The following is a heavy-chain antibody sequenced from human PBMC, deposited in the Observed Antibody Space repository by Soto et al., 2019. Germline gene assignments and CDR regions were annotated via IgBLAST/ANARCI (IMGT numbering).Heavy chain of an antibody. Sequence: SETLSLTCTVSGGSISSYYWSWIRQPPGKGLEWIGYIYYSGSTNYNPSLKSRVTISVDTSKNQFSLKLSSVTAADTAVYYCARGPLLWIGELLSNWFDPWGQGTLVTVSS. V-gene: IGHV4-59*01. CDR1: GGSISSYY. CDR2: IYYSGST. CDR3: ARGPLLWIGELLSNWFDP. D-gene: IGHD3-10*01. J-gene: IGHJ5*02.